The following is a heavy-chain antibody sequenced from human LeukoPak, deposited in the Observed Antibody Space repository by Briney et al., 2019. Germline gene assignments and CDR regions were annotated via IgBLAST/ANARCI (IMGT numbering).Heavy chain of an antibody. CDR1: GVSISSYY. CDR3: ASSVDTAMVGGY. CDR2: IYTSGSA. J-gene: IGHJ4*02. V-gene: IGHV4-4*07. D-gene: IGHD5-18*01. Sequence: SETLSLTCTVSGVSISSYYWNWVRQPAGKGLEWIGHIYTSGSANYNPALKSRGNMSVGTSKDQFFLKLSSVTAADTAVYSCASSVDTAMVGGYWGQGTLVTVSS.